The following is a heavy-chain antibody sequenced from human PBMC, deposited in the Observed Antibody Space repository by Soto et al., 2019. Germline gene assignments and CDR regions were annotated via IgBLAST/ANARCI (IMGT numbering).Heavy chain of an antibody. CDR1: GASIRGVDYF. Sequence: QVQLQEAGPGLVKPSQTLSLTCTVSGASIRGVDYFWTWIHQRPGKGLEWLGNIYASGSAYTNPSLKSRVGLSVDTSQNQFALSLTSVTAADSAVYYCAREGKDISTHGGWNAFDLWGQGTEVSVFS. CDR2: IYASGSA. V-gene: IGHV4-31*03. J-gene: IGHJ3*01. CDR3: AREGKDISTHGGWNAFDL. D-gene: IGHD2-15*01.